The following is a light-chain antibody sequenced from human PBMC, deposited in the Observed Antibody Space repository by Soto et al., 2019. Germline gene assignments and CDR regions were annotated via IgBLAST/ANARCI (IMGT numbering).Light chain of an antibody. V-gene: IGKV1D-16*01. Sequence: DIQMTQSPSSLSASVGDRVTITCRASQDIGSHLAWYQQKPEKAPKSLIYFASTLQSGVPSRFSASGSGTXFTLTXXSLXXXDXXXXXXXXXRXFPITFGQGTRLEIK. J-gene: IGKJ5*01. CDR2: FAS. CDR3: XXXRXFPIT. CDR1: QDIGSH.